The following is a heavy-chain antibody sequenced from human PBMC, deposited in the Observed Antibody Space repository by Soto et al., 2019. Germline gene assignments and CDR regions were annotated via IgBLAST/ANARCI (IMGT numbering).Heavy chain of an antibody. CDR3: ARRDSGGFYRFFDS. V-gene: IGHV1-69*06. CDR1: GGSLSTNP. J-gene: IGHJ4*02. D-gene: IGHD2-15*01. CDR2: TGSGTGPG. Sequence: SVKVSCKASGGSLSTNPISWVRQAPGQGLEWMGGTGSGTGPGNHAQKFQGRLTVTADKSTSTVYMELTNLSSGDTAVYYCARRDSGGFYRFFDSWGQGTLVTV.